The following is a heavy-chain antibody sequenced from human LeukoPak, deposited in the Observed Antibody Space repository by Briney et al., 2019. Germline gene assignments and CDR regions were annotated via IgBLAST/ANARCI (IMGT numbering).Heavy chain of an antibody. D-gene: IGHD6-19*01. J-gene: IGHJ4*02. CDR3: ARQTGGVAGALNFDY. CDR2: IYASGSI. CDR1: GGSITSYF. V-gene: IGHV4-4*07. Sequence: SETLSLTCTVSGGSITSYFWSWIRQPAGKGLEYIGRIYASGSIDYNPSLKSRVTMSVDTSKNQFSLKLTSVTAADTAVYYYARQTGGVAGALNFDYWGQGTLVTVSS.